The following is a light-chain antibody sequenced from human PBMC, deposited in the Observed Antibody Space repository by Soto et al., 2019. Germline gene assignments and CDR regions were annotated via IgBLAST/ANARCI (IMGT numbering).Light chain of an antibody. V-gene: IGLV1-51*01. J-gene: IGLJ2*01. CDR2: DNN. Sequence: QSALTQPPSVSAAPGQKVTISCSGISSNIGNNYVSWYQQLPGTAPKLLIYDNNRRPSGIPDRFSGSKSGTSATLGITGLQTGDEADYYCGTWDSSLSGVVFGGGTKVTVL. CDR3: GTWDSSLSGVV. CDR1: SSNIGNNY.